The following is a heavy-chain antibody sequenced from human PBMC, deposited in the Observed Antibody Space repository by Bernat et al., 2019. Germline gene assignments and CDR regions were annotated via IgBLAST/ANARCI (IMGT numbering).Heavy chain of an antibody. Sequence: EVKLLESGGGLEQPGGSLKLSCAASGFTFSDYAMSWVRQAPGKGLEWVSGISGSGTRTYFGDSVKGRFTISRDNSKNTLYLQMNSLRAEDTVVNYCAKKSARDCSGGSCDGLNNWGQGTLVTVSS. CDR3: AKKSARDCSGGSCDGLNN. CDR1: GFTFSDYA. CDR2: ISGSGTRT. J-gene: IGHJ4*02. V-gene: IGHV3-23*01. D-gene: IGHD2-15*01.